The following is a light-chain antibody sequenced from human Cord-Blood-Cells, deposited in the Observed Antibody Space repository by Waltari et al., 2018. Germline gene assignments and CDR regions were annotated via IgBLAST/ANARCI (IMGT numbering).Light chain of an antibody. J-gene: IGLJ3*02. Sequence: QLVLTQSPSASASLGASVKLTCTLSSGHSSYAIAWHQQQPEKGPRYLMKLNSDGSHSKGDGIPDRFPGSSSGAGRYLTISSLQSEDEADYYCQTWGTGIGVFGGGTKLTVL. CDR2: LNSDGSH. CDR3: QTWGTGIGV. CDR1: SGHSSYA. V-gene: IGLV4-69*01.